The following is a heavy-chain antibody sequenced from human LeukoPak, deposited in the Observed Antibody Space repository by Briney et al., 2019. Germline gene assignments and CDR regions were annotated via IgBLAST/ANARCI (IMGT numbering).Heavy chain of an antibody. CDR2: ISDIGGI. CDR3: AGHHPRNTVDF. D-gene: IGHD2-8*02. J-gene: IGHJ4*02. V-gene: IGHV4-59*08. Sequence: SETLSLTCTVSGGSISSYYWSWIRQPPGKGLEWIAYISDIGGINYNPSLKSRVTISLDTSKNQFSLKLSSVTAADTAVYYCAGHHPRNTVDFWGQGTLVTVSS. CDR1: GGSISSYY.